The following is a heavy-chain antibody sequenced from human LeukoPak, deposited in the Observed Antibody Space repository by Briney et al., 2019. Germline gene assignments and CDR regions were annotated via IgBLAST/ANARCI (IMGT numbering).Heavy chain of an antibody. V-gene: IGHV4-39*07. CDR2: INHSGST. D-gene: IGHD5-18*01. CDR3: ARAHLSGYSYGSFDY. J-gene: IGHJ4*02. Sequence: SETLSLTCTVSGGSISSSNYYWGWIRQPPGKGLEWIGEINHSGSTNYNPSLTSRVTISVDTSKNQFSLKLSSVTAADTAVYYCARAHLSGYSYGSFDYWGQGTLVTVSS. CDR1: GGSISSSNYY.